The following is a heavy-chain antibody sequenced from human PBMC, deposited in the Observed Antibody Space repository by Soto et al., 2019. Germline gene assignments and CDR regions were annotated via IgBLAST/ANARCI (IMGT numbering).Heavy chain of an antibody. V-gene: IGHV3-30*18. D-gene: IGHD6-19*01. J-gene: IGHJ4*02. CDR1: GFTFSDYA. CDR2: VSHDGRNT. Sequence: VQLVESGGGVVQPGRSLRLSWAASGFTFSDYARHWVRQAPGKGLEWVAVVSHDGRNTHYADSVKGRFTISRDSSKNTVSLEMTSLRAEDTAVYYCAKGGRQWLVTSDFNYWGQGALVTVSS. CDR3: AKGGRQWLVTSDFNY.